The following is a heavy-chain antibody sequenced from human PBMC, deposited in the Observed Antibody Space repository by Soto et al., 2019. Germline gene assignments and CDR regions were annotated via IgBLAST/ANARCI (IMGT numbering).Heavy chain of an antibody. CDR3: ARHGFGPLHGLVDV. D-gene: IGHD3-10*01. J-gene: IGHJ6*02. Sequence: QVQLQESGPGLVKPSETLSLTCTVSGGSITNYYCSWFRQPPGKGLEWIGYIQYNGYSAYNLSLKSRVTMSIYTSKTKFSLMVLSVTATDTAVYYCARHGFGPLHGLVDVWGQGTTVIVSS. CDR2: IQYNGYS. V-gene: IGHV4-59*08. CDR1: GGSITNYY.